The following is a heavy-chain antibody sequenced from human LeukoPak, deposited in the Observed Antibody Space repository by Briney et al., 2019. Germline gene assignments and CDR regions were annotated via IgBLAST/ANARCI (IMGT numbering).Heavy chain of an antibody. J-gene: IGHJ3*02. Sequence: GSSVKVSCKASGGTFSSYAISWVRQAPGQGLEWMGGIIPIFGTANYAQKFQGRVTITADKSTSTAYMELSSLRSEDTAVYYCARDRYYGSGSPEGFDAFDIWGQGTMVTASS. CDR3: ARDRYYGSGSPEGFDAFDI. CDR2: IIPIFGTA. V-gene: IGHV1-69*06. CDR1: GGTFSSYA. D-gene: IGHD3-10*01.